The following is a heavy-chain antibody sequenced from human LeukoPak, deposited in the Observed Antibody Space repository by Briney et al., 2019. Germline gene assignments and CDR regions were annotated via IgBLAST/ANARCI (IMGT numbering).Heavy chain of an antibody. Sequence: SETLSLTCAVYGGSFSGYYWSWIRQPPGKGLEWIGEINHSGGTNYNPSLKSRVTISVDTSKNQFSLKLSSVTAADTAVYYCARNPDCSSTSCYGTNWFDPWGQGTLVTVSS. CDR3: ARNPDCSSTSCYGTNWFDP. D-gene: IGHD2-2*01. V-gene: IGHV4-34*01. J-gene: IGHJ5*02. CDR1: GGSFSGYY. CDR2: INHSGGT.